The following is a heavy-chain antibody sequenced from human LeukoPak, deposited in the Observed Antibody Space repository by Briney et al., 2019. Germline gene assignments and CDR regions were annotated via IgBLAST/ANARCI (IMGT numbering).Heavy chain of an antibody. CDR2: MNPNSGNT. D-gene: IGHD6-19*01. J-gene: IGHJ5*02. Sequence: ASVTVSCTASVYTFTSYDIHWLRQATGRGLGGMGWMNPNSGNTGYAQKFQGRVTMTRNTSISTAYMELSSLRSEDTAVYYCARTCSGWYGGSFDPWGEGTLVTVSS. V-gene: IGHV1-8*01. CDR1: VYTFTSYD. CDR3: ARTCSGWYGGSFDP.